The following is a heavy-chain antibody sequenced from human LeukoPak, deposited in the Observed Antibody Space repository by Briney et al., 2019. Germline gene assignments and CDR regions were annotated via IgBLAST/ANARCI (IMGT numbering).Heavy chain of an antibody. V-gene: IGHV1-8*01. CDR2: MNPNSGNT. J-gene: IGHJ4*02. Sequence: ASVQVSCKASGYTYTSYDINWVRQATGQGLEWMGWMNPNSGNTGYAQKFQGRVTITRNTSIRTAYMELSSLRSEDTAVYYCARFGNRFLEWLDYWGQGTLVTVSS. D-gene: IGHD3-3*01. CDR3: ARFGNRFLEWLDY. CDR1: GYTYTSYD.